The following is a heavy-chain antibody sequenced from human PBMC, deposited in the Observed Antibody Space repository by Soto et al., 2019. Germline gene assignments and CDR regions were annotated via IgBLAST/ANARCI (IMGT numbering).Heavy chain of an antibody. V-gene: IGHV4-34*01. J-gene: IGHJ4*02. Sequence: PSETLSLTCAAYGGSISGYFWSWIRQPPGKGLEWIGEINHSGSTNYNPSPKSRVTISVDTSKNQFSLKLSSVTAADTAVYYCARWRYYDSSGYYYFYFDYWGQGTLVTVSS. CDR1: GGSISGYF. D-gene: IGHD3-22*01. CDR3: ARWRYYDSSGYYYFYFDY. CDR2: INHSGST.